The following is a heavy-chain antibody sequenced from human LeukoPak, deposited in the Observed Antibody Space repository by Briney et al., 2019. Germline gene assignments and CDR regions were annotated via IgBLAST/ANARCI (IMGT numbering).Heavy chain of an antibody. J-gene: IGHJ5*02. CDR3: ARGGWSLGYCSSSSCLDWFDP. D-gene: IGHD2-2*01. V-gene: IGHV1-2*02. CDR1: RYTFTDYY. Sequence: GAAVKVSCKASRYTFTDYYMHWVRQAPGQGLEWMGWINPNSGGTNYAQKFQGRVTMTRDTSISTAYMELSRLRSDDTAVYYCARGGWSLGYCSSSSCLDWFDPWGQGNLVTVSS. CDR2: INPNSGGT.